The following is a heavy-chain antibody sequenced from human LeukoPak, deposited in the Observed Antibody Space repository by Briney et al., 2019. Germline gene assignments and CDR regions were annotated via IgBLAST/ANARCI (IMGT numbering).Heavy chain of an antibody. CDR1: GYTFTSYG. D-gene: IGHD6-6*01. CDR2: ISAYNGNT. J-gene: IGHJ4*02. CDR3: ARDRWVAARPGDYFDC. Sequence: ASVKVSCKASGYTFTSYGISWVRQAPGQGLEWMGWISAYNGNTNYAQKLQGRVTMTTDTSTSTAYMELRSLRSDDTAVYYCARDRWVAARPGDYFDCWGQGTLVTVSS. V-gene: IGHV1-18*01.